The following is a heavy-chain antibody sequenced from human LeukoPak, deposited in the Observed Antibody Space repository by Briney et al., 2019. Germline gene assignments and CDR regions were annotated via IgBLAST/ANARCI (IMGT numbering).Heavy chain of an antibody. V-gene: IGHV1-2*02. J-gene: IGHJ4*02. CDR3: ARPGGRPGYSGSDFAS. CDR2: IDLNSGGT. D-gene: IGHD5-12*01. CDR1: GYTFTGYN. Sequence: ASVKVSCKASGYTFTGYNMHWVRQAPGQGLEWMGWIDLNSGGTSYAQKFQGRVTMTRDRSINTVYMELRRLTSDDRAVYYCARPGGRPGYSGSDFASWGQGTLVTVSS.